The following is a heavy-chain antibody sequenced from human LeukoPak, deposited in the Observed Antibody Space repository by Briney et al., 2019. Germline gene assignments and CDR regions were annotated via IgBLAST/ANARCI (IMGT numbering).Heavy chain of an antibody. J-gene: IGHJ4*02. Sequence: GRSLRLSCAASGFTFSSYAMHWVRQAPGKGLEWVAVISYDGSNKYYADSVKGRFTISRDNSKNTLYLQMNSLRAEDTAVYYCATYYYDSSGYYLDNSKRDYWGQGTLVTVSS. D-gene: IGHD3-22*01. V-gene: IGHV3-30-3*01. CDR1: GFTFSSYA. CDR3: ATYYYDSSGYYLDNSKRDY. CDR2: ISYDGSNK.